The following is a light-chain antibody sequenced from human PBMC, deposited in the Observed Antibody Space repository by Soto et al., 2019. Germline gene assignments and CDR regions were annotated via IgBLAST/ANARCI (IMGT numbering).Light chain of an antibody. Sequence: AIQMTQSPSSLSPSVGNRVTRTCRASQGIRNDLGWYQQKPGKAPKLLIYAASSLQSGVPSRFSGSGSGTDFTLTISSLQPEEFATYYCLQDYNYPKTVGQGTKVAIK. CDR1: QGIRND. CDR3: LQDYNYPKT. CDR2: AAS. V-gene: IGKV1-6*01. J-gene: IGKJ1*01.